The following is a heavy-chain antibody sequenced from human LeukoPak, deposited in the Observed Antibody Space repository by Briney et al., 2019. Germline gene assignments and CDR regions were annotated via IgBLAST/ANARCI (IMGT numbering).Heavy chain of an antibody. CDR3: ARVPSGDYWSGYWFDY. D-gene: IGHD3-3*01. V-gene: IGHV4-34*01. Sequence: SETLSLTCAVYGGSFSGYYWSWIRQPPGKGLEWIGEINHSGSTNYNPSLKSRVTISVDTSKNQFSLKLSSVTAADTAVYYCARVPSGDYWSGYWFDYWGQGTLVSVST. J-gene: IGHJ4*02. CDR2: INHSGST. CDR1: GGSFSGYY.